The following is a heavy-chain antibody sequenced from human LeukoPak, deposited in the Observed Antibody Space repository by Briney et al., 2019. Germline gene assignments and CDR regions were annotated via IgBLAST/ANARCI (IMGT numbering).Heavy chain of an antibody. J-gene: IGHJ1*01. V-gene: IGHV4-39*01. D-gene: IGHD3-22*01. Sequence: SETLSLTCTVSGVSISSSSYYWGWIRQPPGKGPEWIGSIYYSGSTYYNPSLKSRVTISVDPSNNQFSLNLRSVTAADTAVYYCARRRYYDGSGYLEWGQGTLLSVSS. CDR1: GVSISSSSYY. CDR2: IYYSGST. CDR3: ARRRYYDGSGYLE.